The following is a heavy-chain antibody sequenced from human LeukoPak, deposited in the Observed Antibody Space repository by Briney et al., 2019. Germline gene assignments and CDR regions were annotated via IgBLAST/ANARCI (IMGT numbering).Heavy chain of an antibody. J-gene: IGHJ5*02. V-gene: IGHV3-33*06. CDR3: AKDVIRRTPGGYDWFDP. CDR2: IWYDGSNK. Sequence: GGSLRLSCAASGFTFSSYGMHWVRQAPGKGLEWVAVIWYDGSNKYYADSVKGRFTISRDNSKNTLYLQMNSLIAEDTAVYHSAKDVIRRTPGGYDWFDPWGQGTLVTVSS. D-gene: IGHD2/OR15-2a*01. CDR1: GFTFSSYG.